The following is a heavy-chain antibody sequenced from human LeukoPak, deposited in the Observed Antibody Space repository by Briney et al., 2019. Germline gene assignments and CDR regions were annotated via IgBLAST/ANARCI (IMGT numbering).Heavy chain of an antibody. CDR2: INSDGSST. J-gene: IGHJ4*02. CDR3: ARAVYYDSSYLDY. V-gene: IGHV3-74*01. D-gene: IGHD3-22*01. CDR1: GFTVSTNS. Sequence: GGSLRLSCTVSGFTVSTNSMSWVRQAPGKGLEWVSRINSDGSSTSYADSVKGRFTISRDNAKNTLYLQMNSLRAENTAVYYCARAVYYDSSYLDYWGQGTLVTVSS.